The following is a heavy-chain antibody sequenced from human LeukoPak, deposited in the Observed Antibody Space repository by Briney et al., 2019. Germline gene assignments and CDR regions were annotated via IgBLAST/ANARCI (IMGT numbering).Heavy chain of an antibody. CDR2: ISTNSGGT. D-gene: IGHD2-2*01. Sequence: ASVKVSCKASGYTFTGYYIQWVRQAPGQGLEWMGRISTNSGGTNYAQKFQGRLTMTGDTSISTAYMELSSLTSDDTAVFYCARGRGCSSAGCTPYYFDYWGQGTLVTVSS. V-gene: IGHV1-2*06. CDR3: ARGRGCSSAGCTPYYFDY. J-gene: IGHJ4*02. CDR1: GYTFTGYY.